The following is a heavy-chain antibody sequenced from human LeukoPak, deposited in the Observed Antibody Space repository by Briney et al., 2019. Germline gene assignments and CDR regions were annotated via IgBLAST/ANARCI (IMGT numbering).Heavy chain of an antibody. CDR2: IYYSGST. CDR3: ARGGPSSSSWYWFDP. J-gene: IGHJ5*02. V-gene: IGHV4-61*01. CDR1: GYSISSGYH. D-gene: IGHD6-13*01. Sequence: PSETLSLTCLVSGYSISSGYHWGWIRQPPGKGLEWIGYIYYSGSTNYNPSLKSRVTISVDTSKNQFSLKLSSVTAADTAVYYCARGGPSSSSWYWFDPWGQGTLVTVSS.